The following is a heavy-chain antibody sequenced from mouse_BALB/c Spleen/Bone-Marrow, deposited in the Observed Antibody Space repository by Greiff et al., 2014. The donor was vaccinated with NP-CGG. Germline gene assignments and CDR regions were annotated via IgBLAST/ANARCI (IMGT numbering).Heavy chain of an antibody. Sequence: EVQLQESGPEVVRPGASVKMSCKASGYTFTSYVLHWVKQKPGQGLERIGYINPDNDGTKYNEKFKGKATLTSDKSSRTAYMELSSLTSEDSTVYYCARFGYYGSPYAMDYWGQGTSVTVSS. CDR1: GYTFTSYV. CDR2: INPDNDGT. CDR3: ARFGYYGSPYAMDY. J-gene: IGHJ4*01. V-gene: IGHV1-14*01. D-gene: IGHD1-1*01.